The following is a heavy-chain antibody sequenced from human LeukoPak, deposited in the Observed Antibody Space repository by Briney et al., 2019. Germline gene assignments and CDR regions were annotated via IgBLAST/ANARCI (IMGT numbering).Heavy chain of an antibody. D-gene: IGHD3-22*01. V-gene: IGHV1-8*01. CDR1: GYTFTSYD. CDR3: ARKIPRSSGFDY. Sequence: ASVKVSCKASGYTFTSYDINWVRQATGQGLEWMGWMNPNSGNTGYAQKLQGRVTMTRNTSISTAYMELSSLGSEDTAVYYCARKIPRSSGFDYWGQGTLVTVSS. CDR2: MNPNSGNT. J-gene: IGHJ4*02.